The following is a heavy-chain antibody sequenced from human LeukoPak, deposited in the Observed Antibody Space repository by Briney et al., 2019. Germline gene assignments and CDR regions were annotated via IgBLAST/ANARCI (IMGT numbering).Heavy chain of an antibody. CDR1: GYTFTGYY. J-gene: IGHJ6*02. V-gene: IGHV1-2*06. CDR2: INPNSGGT. D-gene: IGHD1-26*01. CDR3: ARDSGSYWSMDV. Sequence: ASVKVSCKASGYTFTGYYMHWVRQAPGQGLEWMGRINPNSGGTNSIQKFQGRITMTRDTSISTAYMELSRLRSDDTAVYYCARDSGSYWSMDVWGQGTTVTVSS.